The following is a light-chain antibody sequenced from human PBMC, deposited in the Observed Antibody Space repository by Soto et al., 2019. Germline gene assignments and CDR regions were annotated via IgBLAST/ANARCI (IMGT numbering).Light chain of an antibody. CDR1: QSVSSN. CDR3: QQYNNWLPIT. V-gene: IGKV3-15*01. J-gene: IGKJ5*01. Sequence: EIVMTQSPGTLSVSPGERDTLSCRASQSVSSNLAWYQQKPGQAPRVLIYGASTRAPGIPARFSGSGSETEFTLTISSLQSEDFAVYYCQQYNNWLPITFGQGTRLEIK. CDR2: GAS.